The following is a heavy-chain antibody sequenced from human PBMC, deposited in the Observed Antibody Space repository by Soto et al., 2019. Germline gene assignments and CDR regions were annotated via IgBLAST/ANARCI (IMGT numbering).Heavy chain of an antibody. CDR3: AREGDLPGAGYYFKGMDV. V-gene: IGHV1-18*04. CDR2: ISAYNGNT. CDR1: GYTFTKYG. Sequence: QVQLVQSGAEVKKPGASVKVSCKASGYTFTKYGITWVRQAPGQGLEWLGWISAYNGNTNYAQRVQGRVTITTDTSTTTVFMELRSLRSDDKAVYYCAREGDLPGAGYYFKGMDVWGHGTTVTVSS. J-gene: IGHJ6*02. D-gene: IGHD3-22*01.